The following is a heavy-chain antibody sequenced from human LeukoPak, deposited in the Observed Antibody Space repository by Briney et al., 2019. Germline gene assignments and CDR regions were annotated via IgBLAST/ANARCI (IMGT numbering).Heavy chain of an antibody. V-gene: IGHV4-59*13. J-gene: IGHJ4*02. Sequence: PSETLSLTCTVSGGSMNRFYWSWIRQSPGKGLEWIGYIYNNAKTNYKPSLKSRVNISVNSSKNQFSLKMSSVTGADSAVYCGARWPYCDHADGFDFWGQGALVTVSS. CDR2: IYNNAKT. CDR3: ARWPYCDHADGFDF. CDR1: GGSMNRFY. D-gene: IGHD3-22*01.